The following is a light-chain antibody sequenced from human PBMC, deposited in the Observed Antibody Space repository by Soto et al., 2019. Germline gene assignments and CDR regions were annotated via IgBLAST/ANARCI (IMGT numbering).Light chain of an antibody. V-gene: IGKV3-15*01. J-gene: IGKJ4*01. CDR1: QSGNSD. CDR2: SAS. CDR3: QQYNNWPLT. Sequence: ETVMTQSPATLSASPGESATLSCRASQSGNSDLAWYQQIPGQAHRLLIYSASTGATGGPARFSGSGSGTEFTLTISSLQSEDFAIYYCQQYNNWPLTFGGGTKVES.